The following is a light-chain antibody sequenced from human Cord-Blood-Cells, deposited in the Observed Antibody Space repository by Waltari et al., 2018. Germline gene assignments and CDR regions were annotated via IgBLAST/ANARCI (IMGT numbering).Light chain of an antibody. CDR3: SSYTSSSTLYV. CDR1: SSDVGGYKY. J-gene: IGLJ1*01. V-gene: IGLV2-14*01. Sequence: QSALTPPASVSGSPGQQITIPCTGTSSDVGGYKYVSWYQQHPGKAPKRMIYQVSNRPSGVSNRFSGSKSGNTASLTISGLQAEDEADYYCSSYTSSSTLYVFGTGTKVTVL. CDR2: QVS.